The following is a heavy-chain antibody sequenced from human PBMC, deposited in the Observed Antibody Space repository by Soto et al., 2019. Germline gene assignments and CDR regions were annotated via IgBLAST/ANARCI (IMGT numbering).Heavy chain of an antibody. CDR2: LYNTGST. D-gene: IGHD3-3*01. J-gene: IGHJ6*02. Sequence: SETLSLTCTVSGGSISRYYWSWIRQPPGKGLEWIGYLYNTGSTIYNPSLKSRVTISVDTSKNQFSLKLNSVTAEDTAVYYCAKEVWSGPMDVWGQGTTVTVSS. V-gene: IGHV4-59*01. CDR3: AKEVWSGPMDV. CDR1: GGSISRYY.